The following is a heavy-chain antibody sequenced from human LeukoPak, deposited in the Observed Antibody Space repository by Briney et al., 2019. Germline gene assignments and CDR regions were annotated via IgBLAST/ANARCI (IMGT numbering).Heavy chain of an antibody. CDR2: ITLYNGNT. Sequence: ASVKVSCKASGYTFTYCSLHWLQQAPGQGLERMRWITLYNGNTNYAKKFQSGVTITRDMSLRTAYIELSSLRSEDTAVYYCAIPLLWFGEGAFDVWGQGTMVTVSS. CDR3: AIPLLWFGEGAFDV. J-gene: IGHJ3*01. CDR1: GYTFTYCS. D-gene: IGHD3-10*01. V-gene: IGHV1-68*02.